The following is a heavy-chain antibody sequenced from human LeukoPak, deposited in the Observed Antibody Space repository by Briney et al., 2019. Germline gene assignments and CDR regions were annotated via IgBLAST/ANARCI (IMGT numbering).Heavy chain of an antibody. CDR1: GYSISSGYY. J-gene: IGHJ6*04. CDR3: ARDARGSSHLDV. D-gene: IGHD6-13*01. V-gene: IGHV4-38-2*02. CDR2: IYHSGNT. Sequence: SETLSLTCSVSGYSISSGYYWGWIRQPPGKGLEWIGSIYHSGNTYYNPSLKSRVTISVDTIKNQFSLKLSSVTAADTAVYYCARDARGSSHLDVWGKGTTVTVSS.